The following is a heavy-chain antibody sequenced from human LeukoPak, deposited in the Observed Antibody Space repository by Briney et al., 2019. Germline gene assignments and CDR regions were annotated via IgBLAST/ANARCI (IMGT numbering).Heavy chain of an antibody. CDR1: GASISSGAYS. CDR3: ARVFWVANAPGSWLDP. J-gene: IGHJ5*02. Sequence: PSEALSLTCAVSGASISSGAYSWGWIRQPRGKGLEWIGYSFHTASISYTPPLHSLVTTSQHTSQNRFSLNLTSMTLPDTPVYYCARVFWVANAPGSWLDPWGQGIPVTVPS. D-gene: IGHD3-16*01. CDR2: SFHTASI. V-gene: IGHV4-30-2*01.